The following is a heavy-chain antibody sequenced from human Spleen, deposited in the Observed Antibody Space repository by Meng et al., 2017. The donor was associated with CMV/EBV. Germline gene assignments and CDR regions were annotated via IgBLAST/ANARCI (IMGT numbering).Heavy chain of an antibody. Sequence: LSCAASGFTCSGYTLHWVRQAPGKGLEWVATISYDGSSKYYADSVKGRFTISRDNSKNTLYLQMSSLRAEDTSVFYCARGITTASSYWGQGTLVTVSS. J-gene: IGHJ4*02. D-gene: IGHD1-14*01. CDR1: GFTCSGYT. V-gene: IGHV3-30*04. CDR2: ISYDGSSK. CDR3: ARGITTASSY.